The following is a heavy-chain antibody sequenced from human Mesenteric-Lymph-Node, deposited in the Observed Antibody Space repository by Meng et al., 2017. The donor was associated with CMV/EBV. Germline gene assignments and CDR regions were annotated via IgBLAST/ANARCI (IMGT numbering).Heavy chain of an antibody. CDR2: IRSSGAET. CDR1: GFTFSRYS. V-gene: IGHV3-21*01. Sequence: GESLKISCAASGFTFSRYSMNWVRQAPGKGLEWVSSIRSSGAETFYAESVKGRFTVSRDNAKNSVYLQMNSLTAEDTAVYYCAKDQRGCMDVWGQGTTVTVSS. CDR3: AKDQRGCMDV. J-gene: IGHJ6*02. D-gene: IGHD1-1*01.